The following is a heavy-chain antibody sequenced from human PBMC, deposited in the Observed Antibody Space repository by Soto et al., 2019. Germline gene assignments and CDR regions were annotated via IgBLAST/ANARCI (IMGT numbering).Heavy chain of an antibody. CDR3: AKKVPGSNPLDS. V-gene: IGHV3-23*01. Sequence: GGSLRLSCAASGFTFSNYAVTWVRQAPGKGLEWVSTISGSGGSTYYADSVRGRFTISRDNSKNTLYLQMNSLRVEDTAVYYCAKKVPGSNPLDSWGQGALVTVSS. D-gene: IGHD1-1*01. CDR1: GFTFSNYA. J-gene: IGHJ4*02. CDR2: ISGSGGST.